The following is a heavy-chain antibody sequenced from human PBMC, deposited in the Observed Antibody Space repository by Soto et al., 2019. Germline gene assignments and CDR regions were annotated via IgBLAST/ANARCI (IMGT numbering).Heavy chain of an antibody. CDR1: GFTFSNAW. D-gene: IGHD6-6*01. CDR2: IKSKTDGGTT. J-gene: IGHJ4*02. CDR3: EFGSRPFDY. Sequence: GGSLSLSCAASGFTFSNAWMSWVRQAPGKGLEWVGRIKSKTDGGTTDYAAPVKGRFTISRDDSKNTLYLQMNSLQTEDTSFYYCEFGSRPFDYWGQGTLVTVSS. V-gene: IGHV3-15*01.